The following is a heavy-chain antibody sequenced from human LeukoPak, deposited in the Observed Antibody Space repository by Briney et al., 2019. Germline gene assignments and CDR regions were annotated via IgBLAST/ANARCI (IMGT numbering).Heavy chain of an antibody. J-gene: IGHJ4*02. V-gene: IGHV3-23*01. CDR2: ISGSGGST. Sequence: GGSLRLSCAASGFTFSSYAMSWVRQAPGKGLEWVSAISGSGGSTYYADSVKGRFTISADKSISTAYLQWSSLKASDTAMYYCARRKEDGDYPGYWGQGTLVTVSS. CDR1: GFTFSSYA. CDR3: ARRKEDGDYPGY. D-gene: IGHD4-17*01.